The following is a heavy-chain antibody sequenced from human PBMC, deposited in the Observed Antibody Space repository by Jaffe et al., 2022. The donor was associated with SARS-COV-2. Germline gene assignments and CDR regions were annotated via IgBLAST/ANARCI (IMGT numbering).Heavy chain of an antibody. CDR3: AKEGLGCGGDCLLPGNHDFDY. V-gene: IGHV3-23*01. CDR2: ISGSGGST. CDR1: GFTFSSYA. D-gene: IGHD2-21*02. Sequence: EVQLLESGGGLVQPGGSLRLSCAASGFTFSSYAMSWVRQAPGKGLEWVSAISGSGGSTYYADSVKGRFTISRDNSKNTLYLQMNSLRAEDTAVYYCAKEGLGCGGDCLLPGNHDFDYWGQGTLVTVSS. J-gene: IGHJ4*02.